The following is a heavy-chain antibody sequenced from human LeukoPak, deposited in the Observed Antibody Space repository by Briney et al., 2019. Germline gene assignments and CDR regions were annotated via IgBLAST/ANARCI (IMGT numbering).Heavy chain of an antibody. D-gene: IGHD3-3*01. CDR3: AREPFWSGYYSNLHFDY. CDR1: GFILSNYR. J-gene: IGHJ4*02. Sequence: GGSLRLSCAASGFILSNYRMNWVRQAPGKGLEWVSYISSSGNSREYADSVKGRFTISRDNARDSLHLQMNSLRVEDTAVYYCAREPFWSGYYSNLHFDYWGQGTLVTVSS. CDR2: ISSSGNSR. V-gene: IGHV3-48*04.